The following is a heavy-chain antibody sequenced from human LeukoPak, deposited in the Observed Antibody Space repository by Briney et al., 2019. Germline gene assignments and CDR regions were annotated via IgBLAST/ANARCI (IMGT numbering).Heavy chain of an antibody. J-gene: IGHJ4*02. CDR3: AREPHSSGWAYFDY. Sequence: GGSLRLSCAASGFTFSTYAMHWVRQAPGKGLEWVAVISSGATNKFYADSVKGRFTISRDNSKNTLSLQMNSLRAEDTAVYYCAREPHSSGWAYFDYWGQGTLVTVSS. CDR2: ISSGATNK. D-gene: IGHD6-19*01. CDR1: GFTFSTYA. V-gene: IGHV3-30-3*01.